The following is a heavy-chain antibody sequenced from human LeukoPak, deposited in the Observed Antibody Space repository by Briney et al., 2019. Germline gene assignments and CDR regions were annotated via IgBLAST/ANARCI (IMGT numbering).Heavy chain of an antibody. D-gene: IGHD2-2*01. CDR1: GYTFTSYY. Sequence: ASVKVSCKASGYTFTSYYVHWVRQAPGQGLEWMGIIHPSGGSTSSAQKFQGRVTMTRDTSTSTVYMELSSLRSEDTAVYYCARAKRNYCSSTSCCLDYWGQGTLVTVSS. V-gene: IGHV1-46*01. J-gene: IGHJ4*02. CDR3: ARAKRNYCSSTSCCLDY. CDR2: IHPSGGST.